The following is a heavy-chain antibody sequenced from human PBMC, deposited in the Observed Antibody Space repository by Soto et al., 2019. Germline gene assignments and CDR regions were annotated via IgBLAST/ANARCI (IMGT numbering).Heavy chain of an antibody. D-gene: IGHD2-15*01. J-gene: IGHJ3*02. CDR2: INPNSGGT. CDR3: ARAMVVAATSAFDI. Sequence: ASVKVSCKASGYTSTGYYMHWLRQAPGQGLEWMGWINPNSGGTNYAQKFQGWVTMTRDTSISTAYMELSRLRSDDTAVYYCARAMVVAATSAFDIWGQGTMVTVSS. V-gene: IGHV1-2*04. CDR1: GYTSTGYY.